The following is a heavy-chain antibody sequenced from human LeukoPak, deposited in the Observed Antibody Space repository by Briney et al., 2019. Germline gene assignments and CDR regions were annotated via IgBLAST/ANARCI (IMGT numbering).Heavy chain of an antibody. Sequence: GASVKVSCKASGYSFTSYDVNWVRQATGPGLEWMGWMNPNSGNTGYAQKFQGRVTMTRNTSISTAYMELSSLRSEDTAVYYCARWRYGYVIDYWGQGTLVTVSS. CDR3: ARWRYGYVIDY. V-gene: IGHV1-8*01. D-gene: IGHD5-18*01. CDR1: GYSFTSYD. CDR2: MNPNSGNT. J-gene: IGHJ4*02.